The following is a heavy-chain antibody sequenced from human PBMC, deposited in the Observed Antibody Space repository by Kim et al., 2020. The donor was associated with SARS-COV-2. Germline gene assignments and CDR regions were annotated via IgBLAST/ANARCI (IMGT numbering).Heavy chain of an antibody. D-gene: IGHD3-22*01. CDR2: IRSKVYGATT. V-gene: IGHV3-49*04. CDR1: GFSFGAYA. CDR3: ARGPLVISGGYYYYYGMDV. Sequence: GGSLRLSCTASGFSFGAYAITWVRQAPGKGLELVGFIRSKVYGATTESAASVQGRFTISRDDSKRIAYLQMNSLKTEDTAVYYCARGPLVISGGYYYYYGMDVWGQGTTVTVSS. J-gene: IGHJ6*02.